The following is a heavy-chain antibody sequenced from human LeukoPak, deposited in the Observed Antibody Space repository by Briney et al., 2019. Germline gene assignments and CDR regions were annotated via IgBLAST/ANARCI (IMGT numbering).Heavy chain of an antibody. CDR2: ISSSSSYI. D-gene: IGHD3-3*01. V-gene: IGHV3-21*01. J-gene: IGHJ4*02. Sequence: PGGSLRLSCAASGSTFSSYSMNWVRQAPGKGLEWVSSISSSSSYIYYADSVKGRFTISRDNAKNSLYLQMNSLRAEDTAVYYCARDHPYDFWSGYHGDYFDYWGQGTLVTVSS. CDR1: GSTFSSYS. CDR3: ARDHPYDFWSGYHGDYFDY.